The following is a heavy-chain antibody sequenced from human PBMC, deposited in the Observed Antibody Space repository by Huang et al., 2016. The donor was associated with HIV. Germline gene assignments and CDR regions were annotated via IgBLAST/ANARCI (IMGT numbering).Heavy chain of an antibody. CDR3: VREVMSDYIDS. D-gene: IGHD2-21*01. Sequence: QVHLQESGPGLVKPSETLSLSCNVSGGSINSHYWSWIRQPPGKGLDWIGNIYHGGDTNYNPPLRRRVTISIDSSKRQFSLKLGSVTAADTAMYFCVREVMSDYIDSWGQGTLVIVSS. CDR2: IYHGGDT. V-gene: IGHV4-59*11. J-gene: IGHJ4*02. CDR1: GGSINSHY.